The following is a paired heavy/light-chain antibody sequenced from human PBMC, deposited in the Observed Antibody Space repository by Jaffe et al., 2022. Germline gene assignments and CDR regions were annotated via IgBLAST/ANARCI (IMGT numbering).Light chain of an antibody. CDR2: DNS. J-gene: IGLJ3*02. V-gene: IGLV3-21*02. Sequence: SYVLTQPPSVSVAPGQTASVTCGGSNIGVKSVHWYQQKPGQAPVVVVSDNSDRPSGIPERFSGSNSGNTATLTISRVEAGDEADYYCQVWDISTNSWVFGGGTKLTVL. CDR3: QVWDISTNSWV. CDR1: NIGVKS.
Heavy chain of an antibody. CDR3: APSRGGGPLEY. CDR2: ISAVSNYI. D-gene: IGHD3-16*01. CDR1: GFTFSGYS. V-gene: IGHV3-21*02. J-gene: IGHJ4*02. Sequence: EVQVVESGGGLVKPGGSLRLSCGASGFTFSGYSMNWVRQAPGKGLEWVSSISAVSNYIHYADSVKDRFIISRDNANNSLFLQMNSLRVEDTAVYYCAPSRGGGPLEYWGQGTLVTVSS.